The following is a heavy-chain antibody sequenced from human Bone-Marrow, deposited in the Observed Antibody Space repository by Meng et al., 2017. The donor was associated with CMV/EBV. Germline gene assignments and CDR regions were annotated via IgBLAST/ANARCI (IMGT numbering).Heavy chain of an antibody. CDR2: IYYSGST. V-gene: IGHV4-39*01. D-gene: IGHD3-22*01. Sequence: GPISSCSHYWGWIRQSPGKGLEWIGNIYYSGSTYYSPSLKSRVTISVDSSKRQFSLKLTSVTAGDTAVYYCARRGPYYNSSPYYFDYWGRGTLVTVSS. CDR1: GPISSCSHY. CDR3: ARRGPYYNSSPYYFDY. J-gene: IGHJ4*02.